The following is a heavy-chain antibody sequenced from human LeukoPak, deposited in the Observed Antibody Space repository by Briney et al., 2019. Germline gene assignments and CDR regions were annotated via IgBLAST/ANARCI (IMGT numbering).Heavy chain of an antibody. CDR2: IYYSGST. Sequence: PSETLSLTRTVSGGSISRSGYYWAWIRQPPGKGLEWIASIYYSGSTHYNPSLKSRVTISVDTSKNQRSLKLSSLTAADTAVYYCARHEYSGSYYGLSWFDPWGQGTLVTVSS. J-gene: IGHJ5*02. V-gene: IGHV4-39*01. D-gene: IGHD1-26*01. CDR3: ARHEYSGSYYGLSWFDP. CDR1: GGSISRSGYY.